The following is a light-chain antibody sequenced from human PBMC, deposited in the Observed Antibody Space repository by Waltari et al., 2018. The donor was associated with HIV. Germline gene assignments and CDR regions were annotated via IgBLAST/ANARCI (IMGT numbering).Light chain of an antibody. J-gene: IGKJ4*01. V-gene: IGKV4-1*01. CDR3: QQYYTTPLT. Sequence: DIVLTQSPDSLAVSLGERATINCKSSQSVLYSSNNKKYLAWYQQKPGQPPKLLIYWASTRDSGVPDRFSGSGSGTEFTLTISSLQAEDVAVYYCQQYYTTPLTFGGGTKVEIK. CDR1: QSVLYSSNNKKY. CDR2: WAS.